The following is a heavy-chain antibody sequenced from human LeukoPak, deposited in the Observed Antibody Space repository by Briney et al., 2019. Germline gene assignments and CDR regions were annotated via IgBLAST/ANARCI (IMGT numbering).Heavy chain of an antibody. CDR2: ISGGGTTI. J-gene: IGHJ4*03. CDR3: ASARLYSSSWYCYFDY. CDR1: GMSFSSYE. D-gene: IGHD6-13*01. Sequence: PGGSLSLSCAASGMSFSSYEMNWVRQAPGKGLEWVSYISGGGTTIYYADSVKGRFTISRDNAKNSLYLQMNNLRAEDTAVYYCASARLYSSSWYCYFDYWGRGTLVTVSS. V-gene: IGHV3-48*03.